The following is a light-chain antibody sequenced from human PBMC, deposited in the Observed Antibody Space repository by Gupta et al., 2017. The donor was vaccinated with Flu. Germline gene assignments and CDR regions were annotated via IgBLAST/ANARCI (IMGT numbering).Light chain of an antibody. V-gene: IGKV1-12*01. Sequence: GDRVSITCRASQHISSWLAWYQVKPGKAPKLLIYAASTLESGVPSRFSASGYGADFTLTISSLQPEDFATYFCLQANSFPLTFGGGTKVEMK. CDR3: LQANSFPLT. CDR2: AAS. CDR1: QHISSW. J-gene: IGKJ4*02.